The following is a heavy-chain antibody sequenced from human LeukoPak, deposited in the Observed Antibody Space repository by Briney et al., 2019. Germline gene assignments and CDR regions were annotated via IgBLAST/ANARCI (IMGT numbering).Heavy chain of an antibody. CDR2: TYYRSKWYN. CDR3: ARSWETGTLRIVSYFDY. CDR1: GDSVSSNSAA. J-gene: IGHJ4*02. Sequence: SQTLSLTCAISGDSVSSNSAAWNWIRQSPSRGLEWLGRTYYRSKWYNDYAVSVKSRITINPDTSKNQFSLQLNSVTPEDTAVYYCARSWETGTLRIVSYFDYWGQGTLVTVSS. V-gene: IGHV6-1*01. D-gene: IGHD1-7*01.